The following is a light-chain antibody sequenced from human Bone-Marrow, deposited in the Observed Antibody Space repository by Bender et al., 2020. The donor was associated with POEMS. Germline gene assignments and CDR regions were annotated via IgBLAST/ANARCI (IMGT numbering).Light chain of an antibody. CDR2: KNN. CDR3: CSFVGSSFLV. Sequence: QSELTQPPSASGSPGQRVTISCSGSRSNIATNYVYWYQHLPGTTPKLLVYKNNLRPSGVPERFSGSKSGNTASLTISGLQAEDEADYHCCSFVGSSFLVFGGGTKLTV. V-gene: IGLV1-47*01. J-gene: IGLJ3*02. CDR1: RSNIATNY.